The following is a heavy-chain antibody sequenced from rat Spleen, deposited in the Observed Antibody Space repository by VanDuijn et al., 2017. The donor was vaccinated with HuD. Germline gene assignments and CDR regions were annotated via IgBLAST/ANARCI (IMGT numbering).Heavy chain of an antibody. CDR3: TTGLQ. Sequence: EVQLVESGGGLVQPGRSLKLSCAASGFTFSDYGMAWVRQAPTKGLEWVATISSGGGGIYYPDSVQGRFTISRHNAKSTLYLQMDSLRSEDTATYYCTTGLQWGQGVMVTVSS. V-gene: IGHV5-29*01. D-gene: IGHD1-1*01. J-gene: IGHJ2*01. CDR1: GFTFSDYG. CDR2: ISSGGGGI.